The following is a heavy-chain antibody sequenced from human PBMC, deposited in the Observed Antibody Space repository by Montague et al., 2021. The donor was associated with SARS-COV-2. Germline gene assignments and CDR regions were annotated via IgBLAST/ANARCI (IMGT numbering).Heavy chain of an antibody. D-gene: IGHD6-19*01. CDR1: GGSISSYY. Sequence: ETLSLTCTVSGGSISSYYGSWIRQPPGKGLEWIRYIYYSGSTNYNPSLKSRVTISVDTSNNQFSLKLSSVTAADTAVYYCARGSGWMVNAFDIWGQGTMGTVSS. CDR2: IYYSGST. V-gene: IGHV4-59*01. CDR3: ARGSGWMVNAFDI. J-gene: IGHJ3*02.